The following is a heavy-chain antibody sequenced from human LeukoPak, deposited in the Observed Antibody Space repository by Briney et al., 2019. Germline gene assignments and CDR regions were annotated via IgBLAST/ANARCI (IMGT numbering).Heavy chain of an antibody. J-gene: IGHJ4*02. CDR1: GYTFTRYY. Sequence: GSVKVSCKASGYTFTRYYMHWLRQAPGQGLDGMGWINPNRGGTNYAQKFQGRVTMTRDTSISTAYMELSRLRSDDTAVYYCARDPQRSVEMATITPPDYWGQGTLVTVSS. D-gene: IGHD5-24*01. CDR3: ARDPQRSVEMATITPPDY. V-gene: IGHV1-2*02. CDR2: INPNRGGT.